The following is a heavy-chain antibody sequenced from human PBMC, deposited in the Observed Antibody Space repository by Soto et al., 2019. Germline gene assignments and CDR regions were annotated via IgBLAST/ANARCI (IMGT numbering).Heavy chain of an antibody. Sequence: GGSLRLSCAASGFTFSSYAMHWVRQAPGEGLEWLAVIWYDGSNKYYADSVKGRFTISRDNSKNTLYLQMNSLRAEDTAVYYCARDKLELRVFNWFDPWGQGTLVTVSS. CDR1: GFTFSSYA. CDR2: IWYDGSNK. V-gene: IGHV3-33*01. J-gene: IGHJ5*02. CDR3: ARDKLELRVFNWFDP. D-gene: IGHD1-7*01.